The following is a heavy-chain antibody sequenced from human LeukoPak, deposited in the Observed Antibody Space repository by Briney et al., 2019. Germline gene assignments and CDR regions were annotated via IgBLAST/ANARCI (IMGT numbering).Heavy chain of an antibody. CDR3: ARVDRSADYSLDY. J-gene: IGHJ4*02. CDR2: INLSSSSR. Sequence: GGSLRLSCAASGFTFDDYGMSWVRQAPGKGLEWVSGINLSSSSRGYADSVKGRFTISRDSAKKFLYLQMNTLRVEDTALYYCARVDRSADYSLDYWGQGSLVTVSS. CDR1: GFTFDDYG. V-gene: IGHV3-20*04. D-gene: IGHD3-22*01.